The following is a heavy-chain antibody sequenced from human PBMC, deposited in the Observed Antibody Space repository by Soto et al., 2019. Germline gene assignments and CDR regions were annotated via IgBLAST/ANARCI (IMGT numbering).Heavy chain of an antibody. V-gene: IGHV3-23*01. J-gene: IGHJ4*02. Sequence: EVQLLESGGGLVQPGGSLRLSCAASGFTFNNYAMSWVRQTPGEGLEWVSAISGSGVSTYYADSVRGRFTISRDNSKNTLYLQMNSLGADDTAVYYCVKENHRYGDYSPFDYWGQGTLVTVSS. CDR3: VKENHRYGDYSPFDY. CDR1: GFTFNNYA. D-gene: IGHD4-17*01. CDR2: ISGSGVST.